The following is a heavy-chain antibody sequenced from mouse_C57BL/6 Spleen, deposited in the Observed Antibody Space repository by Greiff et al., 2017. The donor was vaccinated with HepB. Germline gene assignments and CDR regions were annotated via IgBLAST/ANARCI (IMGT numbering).Heavy chain of an antibody. Sequence: VQLQQPGAELVRPGSSVKLSCKASGYTFTSYWMHWVKQRPIQGLEWIGNIDPSDSETHYNQKFKDKATLTVDKSSSTAYMQLSSLTSEDSAVYYCARLHDYDEAWFAYWGQGTLVTVSA. CDR2: IDPSDSET. CDR1: GYTFTSYW. D-gene: IGHD2-4*01. CDR3: ARLHDYDEAWFAY. J-gene: IGHJ3*01. V-gene: IGHV1-52*01.